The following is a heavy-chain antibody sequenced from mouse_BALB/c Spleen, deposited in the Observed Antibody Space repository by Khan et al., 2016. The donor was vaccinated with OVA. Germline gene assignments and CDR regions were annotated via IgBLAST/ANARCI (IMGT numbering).Heavy chain of an antibody. CDR2: INTYTGEP. CDR1: GYTFTKSG. J-gene: IGHJ4*01. D-gene: IGHD2-10*01. V-gene: IGHV9-3-1*01. CDR3: ARPPYFSYVMDT. Sequence: QIQLVQSGPELKKPGETVKISCKASGYTFTKSGMNWVKQAPGKGLKWMGWINTYTGEPTYADDFKGRFAFSLETSASTAYLQINNLKNEDTATYCCARPPYFSYVMDTWGQGTSVTVSS.